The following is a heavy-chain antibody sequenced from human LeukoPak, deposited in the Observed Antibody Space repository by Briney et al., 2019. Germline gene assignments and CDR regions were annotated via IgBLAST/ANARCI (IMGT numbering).Heavy chain of an antibody. Sequence: PGGALRLSCAASGFTFSSYWMSWVRQAPGKGLEWVANINQDGSEKYYVDSVKGRFTISRANAKNSLYLQMNSLRAEDTAVYYCASLPDTVTTIFFDYWGQGTLVTVSS. D-gene: IGHD4-17*01. J-gene: IGHJ4*02. CDR1: GFTFSSYW. V-gene: IGHV3-7*01. CDR2: INQDGSEK. CDR3: ASLPDTVTTIFFDY.